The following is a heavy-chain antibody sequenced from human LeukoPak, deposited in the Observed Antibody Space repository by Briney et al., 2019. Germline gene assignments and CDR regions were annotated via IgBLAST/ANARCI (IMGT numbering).Heavy chain of an antibody. D-gene: IGHD3-9*01. CDR1: GYTFTSYY. J-gene: IGHJ4*02. CDR3: ARAPPNRGDDILTGYQLPPYYFDY. V-gene: IGHV1-46*01. Sequence: GASVKVSCKASGYTFTSYYMHWVRQAPGQGLEWMGIINPSGGSTSYAQKFQGRVTMTRDMSTSTVYMELSSLRSEDTAVYYCARAPPNRGDDILTGYQLPPYYFDYWGQGTLVTVSS. CDR2: INPSGGST.